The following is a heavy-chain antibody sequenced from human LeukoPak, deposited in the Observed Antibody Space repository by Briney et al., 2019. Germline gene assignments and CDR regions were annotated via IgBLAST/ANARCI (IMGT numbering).Heavy chain of an antibody. V-gene: IGHV3-74*03. CDR3: ARDKKSGESSEIDY. CDR2: INRDGSTT. D-gene: IGHD3-10*01. CDR1: GFTFSDYW. J-gene: IGHJ4*02. Sequence: GGSLRLSCAASGFTFSDYWVHWVRQAPGKGLVWVSRINRDGSTTKYADSVKGRFTVSRDNAKNTLNLQMNSLRAEDTAVYYCARDKKSGESSEIDYWGQGTLVTVSS.